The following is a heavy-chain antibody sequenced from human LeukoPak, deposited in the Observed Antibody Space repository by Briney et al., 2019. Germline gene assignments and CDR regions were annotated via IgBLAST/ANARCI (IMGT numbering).Heavy chain of an antibody. J-gene: IGHJ4*02. D-gene: IGHD3-9*01. Sequence: SETLSLTCTVSGGSISSGSYYWSWIRQPAGKGLEWIGRIYTSGSTNYNPSLKSRVTISVDTSKNQFSLKLSSVTAADTAVYYCARVDYDILTGYSYFDYWGQGTLVTVSS. CDR3: ARVDYDILTGYSYFDY. CDR1: GGSISSGSYY. V-gene: IGHV4-61*02. CDR2: IYTSGST.